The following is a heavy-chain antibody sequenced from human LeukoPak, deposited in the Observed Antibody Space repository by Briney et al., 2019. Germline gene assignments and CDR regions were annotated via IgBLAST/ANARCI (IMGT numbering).Heavy chain of an antibody. V-gene: IGHV3-30*04. J-gene: IGHJ4*02. Sequence: GGSLRLSCAASGFTFSSYAIHWVRQAPGKGLEWVAVISYDGSNKYYADSVKGRFTISRDNSKNTLYLQMNSLRAEDTAVYYCARENSGWEHFDYWGQGTPVTVSS. D-gene: IGHD6-19*01. CDR3: ARENSGWEHFDY. CDR1: GFTFSSYA. CDR2: ISYDGSNK.